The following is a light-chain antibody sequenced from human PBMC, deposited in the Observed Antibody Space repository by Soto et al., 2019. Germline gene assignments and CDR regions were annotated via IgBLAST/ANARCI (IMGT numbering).Light chain of an antibody. Sequence: EIVMTQSPATLSVSPGERATLSCRGSHSVSSNFAWYQQKPGQAPRLLIYGASTRATGIPARFSGSGSGTEFTLTISSLQSEDFAVYYCQQYNNWPPITFGQGTRLEIK. CDR2: GAS. CDR1: HSVSSN. CDR3: QQYNNWPPIT. V-gene: IGKV3-15*01. J-gene: IGKJ5*01.